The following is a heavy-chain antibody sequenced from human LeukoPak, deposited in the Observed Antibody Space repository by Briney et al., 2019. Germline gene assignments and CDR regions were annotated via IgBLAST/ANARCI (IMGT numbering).Heavy chain of an antibody. CDR2: INHSGST. V-gene: IGHV4-34*01. CDR3: ARGVIKSPGITMVRGGRGDYYGMDV. J-gene: IGHJ6*02. Sequence: GSLRLSCAASGFTFSSYAMSWVRQPPGKGLEWIGEINHSGSTNYNPSLKSRVTISVDTSKNQFSLKLSSVTAADTAVYYCARGVIKSPGITMVRGGRGDYYGMDVWGQGTTVTVSS. CDR1: GFTFSSYA. D-gene: IGHD3-10*01.